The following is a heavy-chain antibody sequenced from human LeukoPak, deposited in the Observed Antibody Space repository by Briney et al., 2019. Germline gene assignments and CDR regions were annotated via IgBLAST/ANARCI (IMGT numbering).Heavy chain of an antibody. Sequence: PGGSLRLSCAASGFTFSSYEMNWVRQAPGKGLEWVAFIRYDGSNKYYADSVKGRFTISRDNSKNTLYLQMNSLRAEDTAVYYCACPGAELAIDYWGQGTLVTVSS. CDR3: ACPGAELAIDY. V-gene: IGHV3-30*02. D-gene: IGHD1-26*01. CDR2: IRYDGSNK. CDR1: GFTFSSYE. J-gene: IGHJ4*02.